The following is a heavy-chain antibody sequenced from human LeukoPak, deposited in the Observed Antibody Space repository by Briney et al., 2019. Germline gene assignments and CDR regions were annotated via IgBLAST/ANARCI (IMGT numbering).Heavy chain of an antibody. J-gene: IGHJ4*02. CDR1: WFTFSGSA. D-gene: IGHD3-10*01. V-gene: IGHV3-73*01. CDR2: IRSKANSYAT. CDR3: TSLITMVRGETDY. Sequence: GGSLKLSCAASWFTFSGSAMHWVRQASGKGLDWVGRIRSKANSYATAYAPSVKGRFTISRDDSKNTAYLQMNSLKTEDTAVYYCTSLITMVRGETDYWGQGTLVTVSS.